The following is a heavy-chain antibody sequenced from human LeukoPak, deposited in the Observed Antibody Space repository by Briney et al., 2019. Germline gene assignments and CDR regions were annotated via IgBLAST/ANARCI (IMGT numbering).Heavy chain of an antibody. CDR1: GYTFTGYY. V-gene: IGHV1-2*06. Sequence: ASVKVSCKASGYTFTGYYMHWVRQAPGQGLEWMGRINPNSGGTNYAQKFQGRVTMTRDTSISTAYMELSRLRSDDTAVYYCARGRVVVAAKNNWFDPWGQGTLVTVSS. D-gene: IGHD2-15*01. CDR3: ARGRVVVAAKNNWFDP. CDR2: INPNSGGT. J-gene: IGHJ5*02.